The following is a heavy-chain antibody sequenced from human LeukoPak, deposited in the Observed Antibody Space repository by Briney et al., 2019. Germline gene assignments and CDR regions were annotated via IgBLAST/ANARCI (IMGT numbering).Heavy chain of an antibody. J-gene: IGHJ4*02. D-gene: IGHD4-11*01. V-gene: IGHV3-23*01. Sequence: PSETLSLTCTVSGGSISSGGYYWSWIRQHPGKGLEWVAVTVGGGDGTYYADSVKGRFTISRDNSNNTLYLQMNSLRAEDTAVYYCAKLTTSWGQGTLVTVSS. CDR2: TVGGGDGT. CDR3: AKLTTS. CDR1: GGSISSGGYY.